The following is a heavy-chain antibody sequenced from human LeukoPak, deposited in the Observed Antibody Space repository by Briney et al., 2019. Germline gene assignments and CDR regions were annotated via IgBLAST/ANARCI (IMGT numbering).Heavy chain of an antibody. CDR3: ARGRRYSSSWYDY. V-gene: IGHV4-34*01. Sequence: RSETLSLTCAVYGGSFSSYYWSWIRQPPGKGLEWLGEVNHSGSTNYNPSLKSRVTISVDTSKNQFSLKLSSVTAADTAVYYCARGRRYSSSWYDYWGQGTLVTVSS. CDR2: VNHSGST. J-gene: IGHJ4*02. D-gene: IGHD6-13*01. CDR1: GGSFSSYY.